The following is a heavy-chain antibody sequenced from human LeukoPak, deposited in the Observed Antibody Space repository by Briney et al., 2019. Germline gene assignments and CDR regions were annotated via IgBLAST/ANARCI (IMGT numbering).Heavy chain of an antibody. J-gene: IGHJ6*02. CDR3: ARRFRYNGAWTYGMDV. CDR2: ISTTTYT. Sequence: GGSLRLSCAASGFSFSDSYMSWIRQAPGKGLERVSYISTTTYTIYADSVKGRFTISKDNAKNSVYLQMNSLTAADTAVYYCARRFRYNGAWTYGMDVWGQGTAVTVSS. V-gene: IGHV3-11*03. D-gene: IGHD5-12*01. CDR1: GFSFSDSY.